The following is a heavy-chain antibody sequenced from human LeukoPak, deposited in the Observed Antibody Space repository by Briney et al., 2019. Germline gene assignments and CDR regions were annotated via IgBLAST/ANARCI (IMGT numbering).Heavy chain of an antibody. V-gene: IGHV4-4*07. D-gene: IGHD4-11*01. CDR1: GGSISSYY. CDR2: IYTSGST. Sequence: SETLSLTCTVSGGSISSYYWSWIRKPAGKGLEWIGRIYTSGSTNYNPSLKSRVTISVDRSKNQFSLKLSSVTAADTAVYYCARGTMTTVTTDYYYYMDVWGKGTTVTVSS. CDR3: ARGTMTTVTTDYYYYMDV. J-gene: IGHJ6*03.